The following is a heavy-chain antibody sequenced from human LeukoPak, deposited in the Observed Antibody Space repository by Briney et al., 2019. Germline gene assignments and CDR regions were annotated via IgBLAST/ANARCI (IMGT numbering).Heavy chain of an antibody. CDR2: IYYSGST. J-gene: IGHJ2*01. Sequence: PSETLSLTCTVSGGSISSGGYYWSWIRQHPGKGLEWIGYIYYSGSTYYNPSLKSRVTISVDTSKNQFSLKLSSVTAADTAVYYCASSTSLYWYFDLWGRGTLVTVSS. CDR1: GGSISSGGYY. CDR3: ASSTSLYWYFDL. D-gene: IGHD5/OR15-5a*01. V-gene: IGHV4-31*03.